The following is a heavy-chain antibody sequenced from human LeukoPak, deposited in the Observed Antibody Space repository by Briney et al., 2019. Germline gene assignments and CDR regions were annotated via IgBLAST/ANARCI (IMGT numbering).Heavy chain of an antibody. CDR1: GFTFSSYG. V-gene: IGHV3-33*01. D-gene: IGHD1-26*01. Sequence: GGSLRPSCAASGFTFSSYGMHWVRQAPGKGLEWVAVIWYDGSNKYYADSVKGRFTISRDNSKNTLYLQMNSLRAEDTAVYYCARDSSGLPLYYFDYWGQGTLVTVSS. CDR2: IWYDGSNK. CDR3: ARDSSGLPLYYFDY. J-gene: IGHJ4*02.